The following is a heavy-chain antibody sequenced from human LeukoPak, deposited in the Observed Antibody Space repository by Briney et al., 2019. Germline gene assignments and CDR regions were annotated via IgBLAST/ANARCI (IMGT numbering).Heavy chain of an antibody. CDR3: ARHWYSGSYPIDY. V-gene: IGHV3-11*01. D-gene: IGHD1-26*01. CDR2: ISSSGSTI. Sequence: GGSLRLSCAASGFTFSDYYMSWIRQAPGKGLEWVSYISSSGSTIYYADSVKGRFTIPRDNAKNSLYLQMNSLGAEDTALYYCARHWYSGSYPIDYWGQGTLVTVSS. J-gene: IGHJ4*02. CDR1: GFTFSDYY.